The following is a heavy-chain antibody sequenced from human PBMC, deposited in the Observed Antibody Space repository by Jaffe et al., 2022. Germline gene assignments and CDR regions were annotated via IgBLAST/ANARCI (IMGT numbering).Heavy chain of an antibody. CDR1: GFTFSSYW. D-gene: IGHD6-13*01. Sequence: EVQLVESGGGLVQPGGSLRLSCAASGFTFSSYWMHWVRQAPGKGLVWVSRINSDGSSTSYADSVKGRFTISRDNAKNTLYLQMNSLRAEDTAVYYCARESSSSPHGAFDIWGQGTMVTVSS. CDR3: ARESSSSPHGAFDI. J-gene: IGHJ3*02. CDR2: INSDGSST. V-gene: IGHV3-74*01.